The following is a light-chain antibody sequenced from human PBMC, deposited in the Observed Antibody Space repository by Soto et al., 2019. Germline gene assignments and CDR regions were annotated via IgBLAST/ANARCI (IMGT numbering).Light chain of an antibody. CDR2: EVT. V-gene: IGLV2-14*01. CDR1: SSDVGGYDY. J-gene: IGLJ1*01. CDR3: SSHTSGSTRV. Sequence: QSALTQPASVSGSPGQSIAISCTGTSSDVGGYDYVSWYQQHPDKAPTLMIYEVTKRPSWVSNRFSGSKSGNTASLTISGLQPEDEADYYCSSHTSGSTRVFGSGTKLTVL.